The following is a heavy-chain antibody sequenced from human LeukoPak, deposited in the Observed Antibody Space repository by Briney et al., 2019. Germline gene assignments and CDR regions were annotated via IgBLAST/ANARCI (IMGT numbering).Heavy chain of an antibody. D-gene: IGHD2-2*02. CDR2: INHSGST. CDR3: ASYLGYCSSTSCYNFGDY. CDR1: GGSFSGYY. J-gene: IGHJ4*02. Sequence: PSETLSLTCAVYGGSFSGYYWSWIRQPPGKGLEWIGEINHSGSTNYNPSLKSRVTISVDASKNQFSLKLSSVTAADTAVYYCASYLGYCSSTSCYNFGDYWGQGTLVTVSS. V-gene: IGHV4-34*01.